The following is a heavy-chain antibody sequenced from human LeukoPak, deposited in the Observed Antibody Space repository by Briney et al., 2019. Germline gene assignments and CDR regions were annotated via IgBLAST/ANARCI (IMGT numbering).Heavy chain of an antibody. V-gene: IGHV3-49*04. CDR1: GFTFGDYA. J-gene: IGHJ5*02. D-gene: IGHD3-10*01. CDR3: SRDNYYDSPRPFDP. CDR2: IGSKACGGTT. Sequence: PGRSLRLSCTGSGFTFGDYALSWVRQAPGKGLEGVSFIGSKACGGTTDYAASVKGRFTISRDDSKSIAYLQMTSLKTEDTAVYYCSRDNYYDSPRPFDPWGQGTLVTVSS.